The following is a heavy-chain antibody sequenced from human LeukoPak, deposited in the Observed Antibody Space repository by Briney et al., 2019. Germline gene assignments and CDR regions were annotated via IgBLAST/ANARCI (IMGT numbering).Heavy chain of an antibody. V-gene: IGHV1-69*13. D-gene: IGHD6-19*01. CDR3: ARVVYSSGWYNWFDP. Sequence: VASVKVSCKAPGGTFSSYAISWVRQAPGQGLEWMGGIIPIFGTANYAQKFQGRVTITADESTSTAYMELSSLRSEDTAVYYCARVVYSSGWYNWFDPWGQGTLVTVSS. J-gene: IGHJ5*02. CDR2: IIPIFGTA. CDR1: GGTFSSYA.